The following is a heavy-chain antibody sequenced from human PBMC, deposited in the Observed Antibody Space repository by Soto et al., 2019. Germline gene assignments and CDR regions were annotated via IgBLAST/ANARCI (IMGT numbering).Heavy chain of an antibody. Sequence: ETLSLTCTVSGDTITSFSWNWIRQSAGKGLEWIGRISTTGNTHYNPSLESRVTMSLDTSKNQFSLKLTSVTAADTAVYYCEGESGENWSYEAYWGQGTLVTVSS. J-gene: IGHJ4*02. V-gene: IGHV4-4*07. CDR2: ISTTGNT. CDR3: EGESGENWSYEAY. D-gene: IGHD1-7*01. CDR1: GDTITSFS.